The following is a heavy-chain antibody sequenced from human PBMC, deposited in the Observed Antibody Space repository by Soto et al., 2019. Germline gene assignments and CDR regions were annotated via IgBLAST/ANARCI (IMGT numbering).Heavy chain of an antibody. CDR3: AKGSRVVVVATIDIDY. J-gene: IGHJ4*02. CDR1: GFTFSSYG. Sequence: GGSLRLSCAASGFTFSSYGMHWVRQAPGKGLEWVAVISYDGSNKYYADSVKGRFTISRDNSKNTLYLQMNSLRAEDTAVYYCAKGSRVVVVATIDIDYWGQGTLVTVSS. CDR2: ISYDGSNK. D-gene: IGHD5-12*01. V-gene: IGHV3-30*18.